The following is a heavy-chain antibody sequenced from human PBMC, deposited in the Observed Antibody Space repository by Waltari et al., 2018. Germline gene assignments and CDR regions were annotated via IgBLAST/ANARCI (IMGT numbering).Heavy chain of an antibody. CDR2: ISSDGIST. V-gene: IGHV3-74*01. Sequence: EVQLVESGGGLVQPGGSLRLACAASDLSLTGHWMPGACQVPGRGLVWVSRISSDGISTTYADSVKGRFSIFRDNAKNTLYLHMNSLRADDTAVYFCSRGSGQLGYIMDVWGQGTTVTVSS. CDR1: DLSLTGHW. J-gene: IGHJ6*02. D-gene: IGHD6-13*01. CDR3: SRGSGQLGYIMDV.